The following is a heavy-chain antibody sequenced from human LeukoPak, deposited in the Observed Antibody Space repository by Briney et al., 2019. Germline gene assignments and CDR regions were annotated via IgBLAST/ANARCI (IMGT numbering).Heavy chain of an antibody. D-gene: IGHD4-11*01. CDR3: LSHDYSDYSPDAFDV. Sequence: SETLSLTCAVYGDSFSGYYWSWIRQPPGKGPEWIGEINHRGSANYNPSLKSRVSISVDKSKKQFSLKLNFVTAADTAVYYCLSHDYSDYSPDAFDVWGRGTMVTVSS. CDR1: GDSFSGYY. CDR2: INHRGSA. V-gene: IGHV4-34*01. J-gene: IGHJ3*01.